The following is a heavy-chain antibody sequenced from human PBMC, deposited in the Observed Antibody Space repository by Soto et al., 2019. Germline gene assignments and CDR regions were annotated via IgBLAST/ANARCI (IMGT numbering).Heavy chain of an antibody. V-gene: IGHV1-3*01. CDR1: GYTFTYFT. CDR2: IIADSGNT. J-gene: IGHJ3*02. Sequence: ASVKVSCKASGYTFTYFTMHWVRQAPGQRLEWMGWIIADSGNTKYSQKFQGRVTITRDTSASTAYMELSSLRSEDTAVYYCARDVGAFDIWGQGTMVTVSS. D-gene: IGHD3-10*01. CDR3: ARDVGAFDI.